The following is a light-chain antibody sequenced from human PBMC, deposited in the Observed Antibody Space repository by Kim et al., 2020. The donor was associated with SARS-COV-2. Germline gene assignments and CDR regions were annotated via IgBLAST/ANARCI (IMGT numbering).Light chain of an antibody. CDR1: KLGDKY. CDR2: QDS. V-gene: IGLV3-1*01. Sequence: SPGQTARITCSGGKLGDKYACWYQQKPGQSPVLVIYQDSKRPSGIPERFSGSNSGNTATLTISGTQAMDEADYYCQAWDSSINYVFGTGTKVTVL. J-gene: IGLJ1*01. CDR3: QAWDSSINYV.